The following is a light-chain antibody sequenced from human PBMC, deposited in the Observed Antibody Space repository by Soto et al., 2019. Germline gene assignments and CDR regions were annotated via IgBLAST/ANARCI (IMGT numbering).Light chain of an antibody. J-gene: IGLJ1*01. CDR3: CSYASSTIYV. V-gene: IGLV2-14*03. CDR1: SSDVGGYNF. CDR2: DVT. Sequence: QSVLTQPASLSGSPGQSITISCTGTSSDVGGYNFVSWYQQLPGNAPKLPIYDVTIRPSGVSDRFSGSKSGTTASLTISGLQAEDGADYYCCSYASSTIYVFGTGTKVTVL.